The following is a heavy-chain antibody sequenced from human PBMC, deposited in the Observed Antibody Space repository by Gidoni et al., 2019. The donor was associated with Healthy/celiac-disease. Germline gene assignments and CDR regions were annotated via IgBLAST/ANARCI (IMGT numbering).Heavy chain of an antibody. V-gene: IGHV1-69*01. CDR2: IIPIFGTA. Sequence: QGQLVQSGAEVKKPGSSVKVSCKASGGTFRSYVISWVRQAPGQGLGWMGGIIPIFGTANYAQKFQGRVTITADESTSTAYMELSSLRSEDTAVYYCARGDVDTAMVTYYFDYWGQGTLVTVSS. D-gene: IGHD5-18*01. CDR3: ARGDVDTAMVTYYFDY. J-gene: IGHJ4*02. CDR1: GGTFRSYV.